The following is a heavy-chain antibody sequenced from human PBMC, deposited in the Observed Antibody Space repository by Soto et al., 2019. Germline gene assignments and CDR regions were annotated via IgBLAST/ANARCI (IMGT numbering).Heavy chain of an antibody. CDR3: ARILYDNWVDP. CDR2: ISSSSSTI. Sequence: EVQLVESGGGLVHPGGSLRLSCAASGFTFSSYSMNWVRQAPGKGLEWVSYISSSSSTIYYADSVKGRFTISRDNAKNSRYLQMNSLRDEDTAVYYCARILYDNWVDPWGQGTLVTVSS. J-gene: IGHJ5*02. V-gene: IGHV3-48*02. CDR1: GFTFSSYS. D-gene: IGHD2-15*01.